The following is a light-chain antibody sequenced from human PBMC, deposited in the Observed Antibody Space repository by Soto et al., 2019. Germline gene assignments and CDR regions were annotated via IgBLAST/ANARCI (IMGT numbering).Light chain of an antibody. CDR1: ESVRSSY. CDR3: QKYGGSWT. CDR2: YTS. Sequence: EIVLTQSPGTLSLSPVERATLSCRASESVRSSYLAWYQQRPGQAPRLLIYYTSTRATGIPDRFSGSGSVTDFTLTISTLEPEDFAVYYGQKYGGSWTFGLGTKVEIK. V-gene: IGKV3-20*01. J-gene: IGKJ1*01.